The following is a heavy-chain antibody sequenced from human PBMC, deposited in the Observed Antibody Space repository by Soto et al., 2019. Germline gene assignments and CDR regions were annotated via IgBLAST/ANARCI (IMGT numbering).Heavy chain of an antibody. Sequence: GGSLRLSCTASGFTFSSYIMNWVRQAPGKGLEWISTITADGGGTFYADSVKGRFTISRDNSKNTLYLQMDNLRAEDTALYYCAKDPGGSGWPDFDCWGQGTKVTVYS. CDR1: GFTFSSYI. CDR3: AKDPGGSGWPDFDC. J-gene: IGHJ4*02. D-gene: IGHD6-19*01. V-gene: IGHV3-23*01. CDR2: ITADGGGT.